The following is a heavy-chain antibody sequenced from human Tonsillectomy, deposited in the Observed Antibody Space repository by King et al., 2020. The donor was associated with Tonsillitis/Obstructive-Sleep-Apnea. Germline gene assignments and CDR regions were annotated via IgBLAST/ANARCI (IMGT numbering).Heavy chain of an antibody. Sequence: VQLQQWGAGLLKPSETLSLTCAVYGESFSGYYWSWIRQPPGKGLEWIGEINHSGSTNYNPSLKSRVTISVDTSRNRFSLKLSSVTAADTAVYYCARRTYYGDYLNWFDPWGQGTLVTVSS. CDR1: GESFSGYY. D-gene: IGHD4-17*01. CDR2: INHSGST. CDR3: ARRTYYGDYLNWFDP. V-gene: IGHV4-34*01. J-gene: IGHJ5*02.